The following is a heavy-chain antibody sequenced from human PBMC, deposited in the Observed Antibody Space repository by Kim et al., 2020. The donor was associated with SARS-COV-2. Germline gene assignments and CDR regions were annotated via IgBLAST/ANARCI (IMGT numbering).Heavy chain of an antibody. CDR1: GGSFSGYY. J-gene: IGHJ4*02. CDR2: INHSGST. D-gene: IGHD3-10*01. Sequence: SETLSLTCAVYGGSFSGYYWSWIRQPPGKGLEWIWEINHSGSTNYNPSLKSRVTISVDMSKNQFSLKLSSVTAADTAVYYCARRTSLLWFGSGKPDFFDYWGQGTLVTVSS. V-gene: IGHV4-34*01. CDR3: ARRTSLLWFGSGKPDFFDY.